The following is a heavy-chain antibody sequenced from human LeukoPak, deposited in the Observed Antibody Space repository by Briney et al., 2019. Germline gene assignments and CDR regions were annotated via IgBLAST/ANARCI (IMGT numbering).Heavy chain of an antibody. CDR1: GFTFSDYY. J-gene: IGHJ4*02. Sequence: GGSLRLSCAAYGFTFSDYYMSWIRQAPGKGLEWVSYISSSGSTIYYADSVKGRFTISRDNAKNSLYLQMNSLRAKDTAVYYCARDPEMVNHFDYWGQETLVTVSS. CDR2: ISSSGSTI. V-gene: IGHV3-11*01. CDR3: ARDPEMVNHFDY. D-gene: IGHD5-24*01.